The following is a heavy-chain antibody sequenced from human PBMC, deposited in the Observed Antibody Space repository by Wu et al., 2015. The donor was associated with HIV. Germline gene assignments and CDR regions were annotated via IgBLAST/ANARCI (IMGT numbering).Heavy chain of an antibody. Sequence: QVHLLQSGAEVRKPGASVKISCKSSGYIFTGYYLHWVRQAPGQGLQWVGYIDPNTGATKYAQRFLDRVTMARDTSIRTAYMEVSRLGSDDTAVYFCLTALDGVAYWGQGTLVTVSS. V-gene: IGHV1-2*02. J-gene: IGHJ4*02. CDR3: LTALDGVAY. D-gene: IGHD2-8*01. CDR1: GYIFTGYY. CDR2: IDPNTGAT.